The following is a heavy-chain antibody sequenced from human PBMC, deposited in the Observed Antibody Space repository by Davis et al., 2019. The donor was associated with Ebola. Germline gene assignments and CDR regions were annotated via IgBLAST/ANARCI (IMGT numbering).Heavy chain of an antibody. V-gene: IGHV3-73*01. D-gene: IGHD4-11*01. J-gene: IGHJ4*02. Sequence: GESLKISCAASGFTFSGSAMHWVRQASGKGLEWVGRIRSKANSYATAYAASVKGRFTISRDDSKNTAYLQMNSLKTEDTAVYYCTITTTVFDYWGQGTLVTVSS. CDR2: IRSKANSYAT. CDR1: GFTFSGSA. CDR3: TITTTVFDY.